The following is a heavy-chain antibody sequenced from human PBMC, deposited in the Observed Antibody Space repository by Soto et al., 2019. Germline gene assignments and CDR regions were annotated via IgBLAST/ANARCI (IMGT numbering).Heavy chain of an antibody. V-gene: IGHV4-31*03. CDR1: GGSISSGGYY. D-gene: IGHD3-22*01. Sequence: SATLSLTCTVSGGSISSGGYYWSWIRQHPGKGLEWIGYIYYSGSTYYNPSLKSRVTISVDTSKNQFSLKLSSVTAADTAVYYCAREHGFTMIVVGLWGQGTLVTVSS. CDR2: IYYSGST. J-gene: IGHJ4*02. CDR3: AREHGFTMIVVGL.